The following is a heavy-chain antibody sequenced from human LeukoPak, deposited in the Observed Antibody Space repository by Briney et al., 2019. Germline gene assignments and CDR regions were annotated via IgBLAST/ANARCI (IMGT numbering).Heavy chain of an antibody. CDR1: GYTFTSYG. Sequence: ASVKVSCKASGYTFTSYGISWVRQAPGQGLEWMGWISAYNGNTNYAQKLQGRVTMTTDTSTSTAYMELRSLRSDDTAVYYCARSPSYYYDSNGYYGYYFDYWGQGTLVTVSS. V-gene: IGHV1-18*01. CDR3: ARSPSYYYDSNGYYGYYFDY. J-gene: IGHJ4*02. D-gene: IGHD3-22*01. CDR2: ISAYNGNT.